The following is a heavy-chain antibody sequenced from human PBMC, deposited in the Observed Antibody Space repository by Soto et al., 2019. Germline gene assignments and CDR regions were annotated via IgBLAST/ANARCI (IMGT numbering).Heavy chain of an antibody. Sequence: GGSVRLSCAASGFTFSSYSMSWVRQAPGKGLEWVSYISSSSSTIYYADSVKGRFTISRDNAKNSLYLQMNSLRAEDTAVYYCARDLVMGIVVVPAAGVFDPWGQGTLVTVSS. CDR3: ARDLVMGIVVVPAAGVFDP. J-gene: IGHJ5*02. D-gene: IGHD2-2*03. CDR2: ISSSSSTI. V-gene: IGHV3-48*01. CDR1: GFTFSSYS.